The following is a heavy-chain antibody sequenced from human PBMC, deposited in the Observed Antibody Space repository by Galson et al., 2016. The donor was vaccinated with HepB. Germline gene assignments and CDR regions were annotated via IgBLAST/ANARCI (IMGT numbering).Heavy chain of an antibody. D-gene: IGHD3-10*01. CDR2: ISSSGSAT. CDR3: VRDWYYSGMGV. CDR1: GFTFSSYE. J-gene: IGHJ6*02. Sequence: SLRLSCAASGFTFSSYEMNWVRQAPGKGLEWVSYISSSGSATYYADSVKGRFTISRDNAKNSLYLQMNSLRAEATAVYYCVRDWYYSGMGVWGQGTTVTDSS. V-gene: IGHV3-48*03.